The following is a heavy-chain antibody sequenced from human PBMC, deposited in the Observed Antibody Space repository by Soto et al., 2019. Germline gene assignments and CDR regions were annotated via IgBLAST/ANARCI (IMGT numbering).Heavy chain of an antibody. V-gene: IGHV4-59*08. D-gene: IGHD1-1*01. Sequence: QVQLQESGPGLVKPSETLSLTCTVSGGSISSYYWSWIRQPPGKGLEWIGYIYYSGSTNYNPSLKSRVTITVDTSKNQFSLKLSSVTAADTAVYYWARRYGYRFDYWGQGTLVTVSS. J-gene: IGHJ4*02. CDR1: GGSISSYY. CDR2: IYYSGST. CDR3: ARRYGYRFDY.